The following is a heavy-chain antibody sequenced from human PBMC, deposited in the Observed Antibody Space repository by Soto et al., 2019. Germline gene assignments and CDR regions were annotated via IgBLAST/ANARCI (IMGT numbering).Heavy chain of an antibody. Sequence: PSQTLSLTCAISGDSVSSNSAAWNWIRQSPSRGLEWLGRTYYRSKWYNDYAVSVKSRITINPDTSKNQFSLQLNSVTPEDTAVYYCARDWVVGDSSGYYYDYYYGMDVWRQGTTVTVSS. CDR2: TYYRSKWYN. V-gene: IGHV6-1*01. J-gene: IGHJ6*02. CDR3: ARDWVVGDSSGYYYDYYYGMDV. D-gene: IGHD3-22*01. CDR1: GDSVSSNSAA.